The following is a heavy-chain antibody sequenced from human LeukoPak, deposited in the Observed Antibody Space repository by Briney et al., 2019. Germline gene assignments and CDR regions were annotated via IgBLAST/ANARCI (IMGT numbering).Heavy chain of an antibody. CDR2: ISYDGSNK. CDR3: AKASSGWYYFDY. Sequence: GRSLRLSCAASGFTFSSYGMHWVRQAPGKGPEWVAVISYDGSNKYYADSVKGRFTISRDNSKNTPYLQMNSLRAEDTAVYYCAKASSGWYYFDYWGQGTLVTVSS. J-gene: IGHJ4*02. D-gene: IGHD6-19*01. CDR1: GFTFSSYG. V-gene: IGHV3-30*18.